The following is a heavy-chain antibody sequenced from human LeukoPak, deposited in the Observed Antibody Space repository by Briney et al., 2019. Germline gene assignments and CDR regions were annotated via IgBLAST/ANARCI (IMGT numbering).Heavy chain of an antibody. CDR3: ARGEIVGYCSGGSCYRPIDI. V-gene: IGHV3-20*04. CDR1: GFNFDDYG. CDR2: INWNGGST. Sequence: GGSLRLSCAASGFNFDDYGMSWVRQAPGKGLEWVSDINWNGGSTGYADSVKGRFTISRDNAKNSLFLQMNSLRAEDTALYYCARGEIVGYCSGGSCYRPIDIWGQGTMVTVSS. J-gene: IGHJ3*02. D-gene: IGHD2-15*01.